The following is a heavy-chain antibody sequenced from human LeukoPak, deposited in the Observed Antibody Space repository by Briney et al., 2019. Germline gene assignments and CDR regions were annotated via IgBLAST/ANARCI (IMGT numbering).Heavy chain of an antibody. Sequence: SVKVSCKASGGTFSSYAISWVRQAPGQGLEWMGRIIPIFGTANYAQKFQGRVTITTDESTSTAYMELSSLRSEGARRYYCAIPRESSGYYLWAFDLWGQGTMVTVSS. D-gene: IGHD3-22*01. CDR3: AIPRESSGYYLWAFDL. J-gene: IGHJ3*01. V-gene: IGHV1-69*05. CDR1: GGTFSSYA. CDR2: IIPIFGTA.